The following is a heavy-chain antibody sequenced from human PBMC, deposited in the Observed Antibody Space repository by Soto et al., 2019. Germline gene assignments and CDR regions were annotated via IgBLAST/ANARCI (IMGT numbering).Heavy chain of an antibody. CDR2: ISYDGSNK. J-gene: IGHJ3*02. CDR1: GFTFSSYG. Sequence: QVQLVESGGGVVQPGRSLRLSCAASGFTFSSYGMHWVRQAPGKGLEWVAVISYDGSNKYYADSVKGRFTISRDNSKKTLVFQNKRPGTEDNAVFYRAKIYHVWLTTVTDDAFDIWGQGTMVTVSS. V-gene: IGHV3-30*18. D-gene: IGHD4-17*01. CDR3: AKIYHVWLTTVTDDAFDI.